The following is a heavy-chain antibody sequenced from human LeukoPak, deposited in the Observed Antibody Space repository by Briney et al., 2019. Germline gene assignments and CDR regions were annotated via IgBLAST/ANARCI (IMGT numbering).Heavy chain of an antibody. CDR1: GGSIDYYY. J-gene: IGHJ4*02. V-gene: IGHV4-59*01. Sequence: SETLSLTCTVSGGSIDYYYWSWIRQPPGKGLEWIGFINYSGSTNYNPSLKSRVTISVDTSKNQFSLKLSSVTAADTAVYYCAGELRGSSGIDYWGQGTLVTVSS. CDR3: AGELRGSSGIDY. CDR2: INYSGST. D-gene: IGHD6-13*01.